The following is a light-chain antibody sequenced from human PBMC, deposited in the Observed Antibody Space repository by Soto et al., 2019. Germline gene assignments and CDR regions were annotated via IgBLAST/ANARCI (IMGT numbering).Light chain of an antibody. J-gene: IGKJ2*01. V-gene: IGKV3-15*01. Sequence: EILLTQSPATLSVSPVEGATLSCRASQSVRDNLAWYQQKPGQAPRLLIYRASTRATGVPARFSGSGSGTEFTLTISSLQSEDVSVYFCQNYNFWPHNFGQGTKVDIK. CDR2: RAS. CDR3: QNYNFWPHN. CDR1: QSVRDN.